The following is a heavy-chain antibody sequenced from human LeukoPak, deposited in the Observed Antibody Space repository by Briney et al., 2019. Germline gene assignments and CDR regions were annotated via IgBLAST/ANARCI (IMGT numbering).Heavy chain of an antibody. J-gene: IGHJ6*03. CDR2: ISWNSDTI. Sequence: GGSLRLSCAASGFIFDDFAMHWVRQAPGKGLEWVSGISWNSDTIGYADSVKGRFTISRDNAKNSLYLQMNSLRAEDTAVYYCARDHSSSWYRDYYYYYYMDVWGKGTTVTISS. V-gene: IGHV3-9*01. CDR1: GFIFDDFA. CDR3: ARDHSSSWYRDYYYYYYMDV. D-gene: IGHD6-13*01.